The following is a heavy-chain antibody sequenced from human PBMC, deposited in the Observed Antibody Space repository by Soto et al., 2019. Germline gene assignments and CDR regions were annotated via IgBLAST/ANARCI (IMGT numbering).Heavy chain of an antibody. V-gene: IGHV1-69*13. CDR3: ARGYYDSSGYYYYYYYGMDV. J-gene: IGHJ6*02. Sequence: SVKVSCKASGGTFSSYAISWVRRAPGQGLEWMGGIIPIFGTANYAQKFQGRVTITADESTSTAYMELSSLRSEDTAVYYCARGYYDSSGYYYYYYYGMDVWGQGTTVTVSS. CDR2: IIPIFGTA. CDR1: GGTFSSYA. D-gene: IGHD3-22*01.